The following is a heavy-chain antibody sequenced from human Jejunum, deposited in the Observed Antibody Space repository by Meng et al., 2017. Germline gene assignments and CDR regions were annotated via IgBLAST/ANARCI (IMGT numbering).Heavy chain of an antibody. CDR2: IYSGCST. Sequence: GGSLRLSCAASGFTVSTNYMSWVRQAPGKGLECVSVIYSGCSTYYADSVKGRFTISSDNSKNTVYLQMNSLRAEETAIYYCARGENSGYSNWGQGALVTVSS. J-gene: IGHJ4*02. CDR1: GFTVSTNY. D-gene: IGHD3-22*01. CDR3: ARGENSGYSN. V-gene: IGHV3-53*01.